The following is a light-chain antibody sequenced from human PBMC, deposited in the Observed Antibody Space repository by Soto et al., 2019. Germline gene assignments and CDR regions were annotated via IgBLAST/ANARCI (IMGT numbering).Light chain of an antibody. Sequence: IQMTQNPSSLSASVGDRVTITCRASQRISSWLAWYQQKPGKAPKFLIYDGSTLESGVPARFSGSGSGTEFTLTISSLQPDDFGTYFCQQYDSYPWTFGQR. CDR2: DGS. CDR3: QQYDSYPWT. J-gene: IGKJ1*01. V-gene: IGKV1-5*01. CDR1: QRISSW.